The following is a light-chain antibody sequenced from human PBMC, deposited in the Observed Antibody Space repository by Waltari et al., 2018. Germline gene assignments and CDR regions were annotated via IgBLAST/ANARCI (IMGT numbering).Light chain of an antibody. CDR1: QSSNW. CDR3: QQYNISPYT. J-gene: IGKJ2*01. V-gene: IGKV1-5*03. CDR2: KSF. Sequence: DIQMTQSPSTLSASVGDRVTITCRASQSSNWLAWYQQKPGKAPKVLIYKSFSLQSGVPSRFSGSGSETEFTLTISSLQPDDFATYYCQQYNISPYTFGQGTTLEI.